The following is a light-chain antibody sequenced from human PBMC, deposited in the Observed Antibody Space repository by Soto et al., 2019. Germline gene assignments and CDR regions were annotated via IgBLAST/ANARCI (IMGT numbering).Light chain of an antibody. V-gene: IGKV3-15*01. Sequence: EIVMTQSPATLSVSPGERATLSCRASQSVSSNLAWYQQKPGQAPRLLIYDASARATGIPHRFSGSGSGTEFTLTISSLQSEHFAVYYCQQYNNWPPTFGQGTKVEIK. J-gene: IGKJ1*01. CDR2: DAS. CDR3: QQYNNWPPT. CDR1: QSVSSN.